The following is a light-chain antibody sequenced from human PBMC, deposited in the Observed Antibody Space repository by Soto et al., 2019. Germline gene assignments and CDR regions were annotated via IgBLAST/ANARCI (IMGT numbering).Light chain of an antibody. J-gene: IGKJ1*01. CDR1: QSVSSSY. CDR2: GTS. CDR3: QQYGSSRGT. V-gene: IGKV3-20*01. Sequence: EIVLTQSPGTLSLSPGERATLSCRANQSVSSSYLAWYQQKPGQAPRLLIYGTSSRATGIPDRFSGSGSGTDFTLTFFKLEPEEFAVYFCQQYGSSRGTFGQGTKVDIK.